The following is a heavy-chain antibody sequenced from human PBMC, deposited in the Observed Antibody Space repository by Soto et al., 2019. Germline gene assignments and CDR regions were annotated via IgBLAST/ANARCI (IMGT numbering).Heavy chain of an antibody. D-gene: IGHD3-3*01. Sequence: PGGSLRLSCAASGFSFSIYWMHWVRQAPGKGLVWVSRINRDGSSTSYADSVKGRFTISRDNAKNTLYLQMNSLRAEDTAVYYCARDYDFWSSYPSVYFDFWGLGNLVTVSS. J-gene: IGHJ4*02. CDR3: ARDYDFWSSYPSVYFDF. CDR2: INRDGSST. CDR1: GFSFSIYW. V-gene: IGHV3-74*01.